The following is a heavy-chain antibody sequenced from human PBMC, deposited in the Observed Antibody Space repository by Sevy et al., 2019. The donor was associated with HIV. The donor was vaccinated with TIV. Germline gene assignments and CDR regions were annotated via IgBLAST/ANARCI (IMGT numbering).Heavy chain of an antibody. J-gene: IGHJ6*02. CDR2: ISGDSDDTK. CDR3: ARDHVKDGDLGDYYYFAMDL. D-gene: IGHD4-17*01. V-gene: IGHV3-11*01. CDR1: GFTLSDYY. Sequence: GGSLRLSCAASGFTLSDYYMSWIRQAPGKGLEWVSYISGDSDDTKYYADSVEGRFTISRDNAKNSVYLQMNSLRAEDTAVYYCARDHVKDGDLGDYYYFAMDLWGQGTTVTVSS.